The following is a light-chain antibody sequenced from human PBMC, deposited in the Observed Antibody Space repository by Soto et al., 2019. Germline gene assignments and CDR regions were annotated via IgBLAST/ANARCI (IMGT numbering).Light chain of an antibody. J-gene: IGKJ4*01. CDR2: KAS. V-gene: IGKV1-5*03. CDR1: QSISSR. Sequence: DIQMTQSPSTLSASVGDRVTISCRASQSISSRLSWYQQKPGKAPKLLIYKASSLESGVPSRFSGSGSGTEFTLTISSLQHDDFATYYCQQYNSYPLTFGGGTKVEIK. CDR3: QQYNSYPLT.